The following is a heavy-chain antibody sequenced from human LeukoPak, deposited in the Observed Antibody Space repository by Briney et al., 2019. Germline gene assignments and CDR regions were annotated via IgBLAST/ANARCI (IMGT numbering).Heavy chain of an antibody. D-gene: IGHD1-26*01. CDR1: GFTFSSHG. V-gene: IGHV3-23*01. CDR2: ISPSGGIT. Sequence: PGGSLRLSCAASGFTFSSHGMNWVRQAPGKGLEWVSGISPSGGITYYTDSVKGRFTISRDNSKNTQSLQMNSLRAEDTAVYYCARSGRGTYYYFDLWGQGTLVTVSS. J-gene: IGHJ4*02. CDR3: ARSGRGTYYYFDL.